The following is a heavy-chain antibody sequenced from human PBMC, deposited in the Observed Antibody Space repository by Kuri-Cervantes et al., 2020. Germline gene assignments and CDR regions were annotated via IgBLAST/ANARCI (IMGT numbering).Heavy chain of an antibody. V-gene: IGHV3-23*01. J-gene: IGHJ4*02. D-gene: IGHD6-13*01. CDR3: AKDGAAAGYYFDY. Sequence: GGSLRLSCAASGFTFDDYGMSWVRQAPGKGLEWVSAISSSGGSTYYADSVKGRFTISRDISRNTLYLYLQMDSLRAEDTAVYYCAKDGAAAGYYFDYWGQGSLVTVSS. CDR2: ISSSGGST. CDR1: GFTFDDYG.